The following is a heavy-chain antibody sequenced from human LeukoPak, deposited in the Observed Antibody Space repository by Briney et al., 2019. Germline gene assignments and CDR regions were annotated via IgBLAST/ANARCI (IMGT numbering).Heavy chain of an antibody. J-gene: IGHJ4*02. D-gene: IGHD5-24*01. Sequence: SVKVSCKASGGTFSRYAISWVRQAPGQGLEWMGRIIPILGIANYAQKFQGRVTITAHKSTSTAYMELSSLRSEDTAVYYCASPRVRRWLQSYYFDYWGQGTLVTVSS. CDR3: ASPRVRRWLQSYYFDY. CDR2: IIPILGIA. V-gene: IGHV1-69*04. CDR1: GGTFSRYA.